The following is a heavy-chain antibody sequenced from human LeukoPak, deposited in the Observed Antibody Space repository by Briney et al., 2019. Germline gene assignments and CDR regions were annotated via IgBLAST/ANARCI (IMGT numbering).Heavy chain of an antibody. Sequence: PSETLSLTCAVSGGSISSNFYWGWVRQSPGIGLQWIATMYPPLYHGGNTFYSPSLKSRVTMSLDKSQNQFSLKLHSVTATDTAVYYCAISLGYSYCDDAFDVWGPGTGVTVSS. J-gene: IGHJ3*01. CDR1: GGSISSNFY. D-gene: IGHD5-24*01. V-gene: IGHV4-38-2*01. CDR2: MYPPLYHGGNT. CDR3: AISLGYSYCDDAFDV.